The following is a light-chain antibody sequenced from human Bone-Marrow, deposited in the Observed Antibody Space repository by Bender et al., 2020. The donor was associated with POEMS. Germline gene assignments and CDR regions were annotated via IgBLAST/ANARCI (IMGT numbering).Light chain of an antibody. CDR1: SSNIGGNS. V-gene: IGLV1-44*01. J-gene: IGLJ3*02. CDR3: ATWHDSLNGWV. CDR2: SNY. Sequence: QSVLTQPPSASGTPGQRVTISCSGSSSNIGGNSVNWYQHLPGTAPKLLIYSNYQRPSGVPDRFSGSKSGTSASLAISALQSEDEGDYYCATWHDSLNGWVFGGGTKLAVL.